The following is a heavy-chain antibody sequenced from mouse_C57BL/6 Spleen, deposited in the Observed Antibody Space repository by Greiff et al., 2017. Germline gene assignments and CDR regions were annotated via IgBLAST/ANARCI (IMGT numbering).Heavy chain of an antibody. CDR1: GYTFTDYY. J-gene: IGHJ4*01. CDR3: ASEAGTGAMDY. V-gene: IGHV1-19*01. Sequence: VQLQQSGPVLVKPGASVKMSCKASGYTFTDYYMNWVKQSPGQSLEWIGVINPYNGGTSYNQKFKGKATLTVNKSSSTAYMELNSLTSEDSAVYYCASEAGTGAMDYWGQGTSVTVSS. CDR2: INPYNGGT. D-gene: IGHD4-1*01.